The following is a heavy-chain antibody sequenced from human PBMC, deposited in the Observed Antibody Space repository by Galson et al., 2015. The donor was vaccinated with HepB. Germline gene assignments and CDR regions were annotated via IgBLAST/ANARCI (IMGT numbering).Heavy chain of an antibody. J-gene: IGHJ6*03. CDR1: GFTFSSYS. Sequence: SLRLSCAASGFTFSSYSMNWVRQAPGKGLEWVSYISSSSSTIYYADSVKGRFTISRDNAKNSPYLQMNSLRAEDTAVYYCARDGVGYSGSLKGYYYYMDVWGKGTTVTVSS. CDR2: ISSSSSTI. V-gene: IGHV3-48*01. CDR3: ARDGVGYSGSLKGYYYYMDV. D-gene: IGHD1-26*01.